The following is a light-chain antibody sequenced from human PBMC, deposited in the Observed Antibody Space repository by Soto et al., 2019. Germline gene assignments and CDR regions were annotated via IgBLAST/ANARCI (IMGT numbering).Light chain of an antibody. CDR1: SGNIASKY. V-gene: IGLV6-57*04. CDR3: QSYDNYNVV. CDR2: EYY. Sequence: NFMLTQPHSVSESPGKTVTISCTRSSGNIASKYVQWYQQRPGSAPSTVIYEYYERPSGVPDRFSGAIDSSSNSAPLTSSVLKTEDEADYYCQSYDNYNVVFGGGTKPTVL. J-gene: IGLJ2*01.